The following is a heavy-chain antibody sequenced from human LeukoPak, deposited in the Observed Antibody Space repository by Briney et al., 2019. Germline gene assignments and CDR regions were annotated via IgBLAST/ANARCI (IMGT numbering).Heavy chain of an antibody. CDR2: LYYSGNT. CDR3: ARSRAFNSGAFDP. CDR1: GGSISSYY. V-gene: IGHV4-59*01. Sequence: SETLSLTCTVSGGSISSYYWSWIRQPPGKGLEWIGYLYYSGNTNYNPSLKSRVTISVDASKNQFSLRLNSVTAADTAVYYCARSRAFNSGAFDPWGQGSLVTVSS. J-gene: IGHJ5*02. D-gene: IGHD1-26*01.